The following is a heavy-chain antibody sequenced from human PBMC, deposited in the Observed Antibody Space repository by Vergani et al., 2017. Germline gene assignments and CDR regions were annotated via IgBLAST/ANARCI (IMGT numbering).Heavy chain of an antibody. CDR2: IVPSDSYT. Sequence: EVQLVQSGAEVKKPGESLRISCKGYGYSFTSYWISWVRQMPGKGLEWMGWIVPSDSYTNYSPSFQGQVTISADKSISTAYLQWSSLKASDTAMYYCARQVAVAGKWWGPYYYYGMDVWGQGTTVIVSS. CDR1: GYSFTSYW. CDR3: ARQVAVAGKWWGPYYYYGMDV. J-gene: IGHJ6*02. V-gene: IGHV5-10-1*01. D-gene: IGHD6-19*01.